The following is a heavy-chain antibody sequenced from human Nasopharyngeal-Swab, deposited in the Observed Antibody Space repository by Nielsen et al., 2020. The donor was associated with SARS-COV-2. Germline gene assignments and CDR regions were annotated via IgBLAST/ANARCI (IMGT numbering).Heavy chain of an antibody. D-gene: IGHD6-13*01. CDR3: TRVIAAHYYGMDV. V-gene: IGHV3-49*03. Sequence: GESLKISCTASGFTFGDYAMSWFRQAPGKGLEWVGFIRSKAYGGTTEYAASVKGRFTISRDDSKSIAYLQMNSLKTEDTAVYYCTRVIAAHYYGMDVWGQGTTVTASS. CDR2: IRSKAYGGTT. J-gene: IGHJ6*02. CDR1: GFTFGDYA.